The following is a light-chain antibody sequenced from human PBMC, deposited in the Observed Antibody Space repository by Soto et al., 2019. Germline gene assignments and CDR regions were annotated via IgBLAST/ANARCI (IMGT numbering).Light chain of an antibody. CDR3: RSYTSSSTLSYV. CDR2: EVS. J-gene: IGLJ1*01. CDR1: NSDVGAYNY. Sequence: QSALTQPASVSGSPGQSITISCSGTNSDVGAYNYVSWYQQHPGKAPKLLLHEVSNRPAGVSNRFSGSKSGNTASLTISGLQAEDEADYYCRSYTSSSTLSYVFGTGTKVTVL. V-gene: IGLV2-14*01.